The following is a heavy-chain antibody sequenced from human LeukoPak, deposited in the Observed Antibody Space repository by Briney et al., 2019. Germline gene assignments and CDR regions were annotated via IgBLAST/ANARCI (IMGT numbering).Heavy chain of an antibody. CDR3: ARGLTGGYWYFDL. CDR1: GFTFGDYY. V-gene: IGHV3-11*04. D-gene: IGHD7-27*01. CDR2: ISRGSSTI. Sequence: GGSLRLSCAASGFTFGDYYMTWIRKAPGKGLEWVSYISRGSSTIYYADSVKGRFTISRDNAKNSLYLQMNSLRAEDTTVYYWARGLTGGYWYFDLWGRGTLVTVSS. J-gene: IGHJ2*01.